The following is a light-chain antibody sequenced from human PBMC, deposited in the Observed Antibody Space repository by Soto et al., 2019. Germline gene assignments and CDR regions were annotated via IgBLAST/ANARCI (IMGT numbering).Light chain of an antibody. CDR1: EDINNY. J-gene: IGKJ5*01. Sequence: DIQMTQSPSSLSASVGDRVTITCQATEDINNYLNWYQQKPGIAPKLLIYDASNLEAGVPSRFRGSGSGTDFTFTISSLQPEEIATYYCQQYDNLPITFGQGTRLEIK. V-gene: IGKV1-33*01. CDR2: DAS. CDR3: QQYDNLPIT.